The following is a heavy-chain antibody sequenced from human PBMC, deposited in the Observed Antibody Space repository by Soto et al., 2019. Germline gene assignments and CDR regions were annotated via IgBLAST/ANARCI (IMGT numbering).Heavy chain of an antibody. V-gene: IGHV3-48*03. D-gene: IGHD6-19*01. Sequence: VGSLRLSCAASGFTFSTFDMNWFRQAPGKGLEWVSYISTSGSTIYYADSMKGRFTISRDNAKNSLFLQMNSLRAEDTAVYYCARYGSGEHYWGQGTLVTVSS. J-gene: IGHJ4*02. CDR3: ARYGSGEHY. CDR1: GFTFSTFD. CDR2: ISTSGSTI.